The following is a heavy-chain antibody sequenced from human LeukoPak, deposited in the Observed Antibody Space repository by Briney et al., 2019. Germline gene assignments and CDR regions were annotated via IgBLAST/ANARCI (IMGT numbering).Heavy chain of an antibody. V-gene: IGHV3-33*01. J-gene: IGHJ4*02. CDR3: ARANTAMVDY. D-gene: IGHD5-18*01. Sequence: GGALRLSCAASGFTFRSYGLDRVRQAPGKGLGWVAVIWYDGSNKYYADSVKGRFTISRDNSKNTLYLQMNSLRAEDTAVYYCARANTAMVDYWGQGTLVTVSS. CDR2: IWYDGSNK. CDR1: GFTFRSYG.